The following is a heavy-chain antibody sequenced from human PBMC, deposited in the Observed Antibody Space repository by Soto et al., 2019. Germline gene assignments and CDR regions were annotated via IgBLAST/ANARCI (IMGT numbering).Heavy chain of an antibody. CDR1: GYTFTSYG. Sequence: ASVKVSCKASGYTFTSYGISWVRQAPGQGLEWMGWISAYNGNTNYAQKLQGRVTMTTDTSTSTAYMELRSLRSDDTAVYYCARGSVFQSGYDNYHYYYGMDVWGQGTTVTVSS. CDR2: ISAYNGNT. CDR3: ARGSVFQSGYDNYHYYYGMDV. D-gene: IGHD5-12*01. J-gene: IGHJ6*02. V-gene: IGHV1-18*01.